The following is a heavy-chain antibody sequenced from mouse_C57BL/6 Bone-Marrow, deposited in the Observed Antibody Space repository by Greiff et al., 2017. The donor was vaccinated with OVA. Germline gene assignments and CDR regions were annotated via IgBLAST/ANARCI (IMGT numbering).Heavy chain of an antibody. D-gene: IGHD1-1*01. V-gene: IGHV5-4*03. CDR2: ISDGGSYT. CDR1: RFTFSSYA. J-gene: IGHJ2*01. CDR3: ARGGSSYDY. Sequence: EVKLVESGGGLVKPGGSLKLSCAASRFTFSSYAMSWVRQTPEKRLEWVATISDGGSYTYYPDNVKGRFTISRDNAKNNLYLQMSHLKSEDTAMYYCARGGSSYDYWGQGTTLTVSS.